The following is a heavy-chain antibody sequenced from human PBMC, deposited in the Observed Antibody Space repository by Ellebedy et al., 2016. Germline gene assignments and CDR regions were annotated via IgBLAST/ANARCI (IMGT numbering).Heavy chain of an antibody. Sequence: SETLSLTCAVYGGSFSGYYWSWIRQPPGKGLEWIGEINHSGSTNYNPSLKNRVTISVDTSKNQFSLKLRSVTAADTAVYYCARCYNDILTGYMAAFDYWGQGTLVTVSS. CDR3: ARCYNDILTGYMAAFDY. V-gene: IGHV4-34*01. CDR1: GGSFSGYY. J-gene: IGHJ4*02. D-gene: IGHD3-9*01. CDR2: INHSGST.